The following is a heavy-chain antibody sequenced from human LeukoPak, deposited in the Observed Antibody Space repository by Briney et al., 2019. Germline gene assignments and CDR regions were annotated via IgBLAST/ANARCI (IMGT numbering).Heavy chain of an antibody. J-gene: IGHJ4*02. D-gene: IGHD3-9*01. CDR2: IRGSGGTT. Sequence: GGSLRLSCAASGFTFSGCAMSWVRQAPGQGLEWVSAIRGSGGTTYYADSVKGRFTISRDNSKDTLYLQMNSLRAEDTAVYYCAKGLFDWLSDSDYWGQGTLVTVSS. CDR1: GFTFSGCA. V-gene: IGHV3-23*01. CDR3: AKGLFDWLSDSDY.